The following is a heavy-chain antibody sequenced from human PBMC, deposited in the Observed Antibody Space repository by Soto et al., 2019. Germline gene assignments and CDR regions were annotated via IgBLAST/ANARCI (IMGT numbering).Heavy chain of an antibody. D-gene: IGHD6-19*01. CDR3: ARGVAGPLHGFDP. Sequence: QVQLVQSGAEVKKPGASVKVSCKASGYTFTSYAMHWVRQAPGQRLEWMGWINAGNGNTKYSQKFQGRDTMTRDTSARTAYRERSSLRSEDTAVYYWARGVAGPLHGFDPWGQGTLVTVSS. J-gene: IGHJ5*02. V-gene: IGHV1-3*01. CDR1: GYTFTSYA. CDR2: INAGNGNT.